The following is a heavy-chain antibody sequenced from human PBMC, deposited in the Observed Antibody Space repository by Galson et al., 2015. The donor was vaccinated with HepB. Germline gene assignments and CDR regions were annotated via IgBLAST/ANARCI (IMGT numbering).Heavy chain of an antibody. CDR1: GFTFSDCG. J-gene: IGHJ4*02. CDR2: ITGSGTST. D-gene: IGHD1-1*01. Sequence: SLRLSCAASGFTFSDCGMSWVRQAPGKGLEWVSSITGSGTSTYYADSLEGRFTISRDNSQNTVYLQMQTMTAEDTAVYYCAASTTATTQYYFDSWGQGTLVSVSS. V-gene: IGHV3-23*01. CDR3: AASTTATTQYYFDS.